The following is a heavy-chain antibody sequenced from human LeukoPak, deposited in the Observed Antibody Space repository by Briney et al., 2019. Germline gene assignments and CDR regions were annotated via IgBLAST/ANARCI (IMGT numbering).Heavy chain of an antibody. D-gene: IGHD5-12*01. Sequence: SETLSLTCTVSGYSISSGYYWGWIRQPPGKGLEWIGSIYHSGSTYYNPSLKSRVTISVDTSKNQFSLRLSSVTAADTAVYYCARGGYEARSYYFDYWGQGTLVTVSS. CDR1: GYSISSGYY. CDR2: IYHSGST. CDR3: ARGGYEARSYYFDY. J-gene: IGHJ4*02. V-gene: IGHV4-38-2*02.